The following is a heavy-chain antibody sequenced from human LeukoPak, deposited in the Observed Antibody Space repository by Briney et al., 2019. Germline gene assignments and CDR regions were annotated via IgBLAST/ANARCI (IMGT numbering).Heavy chain of an antibody. D-gene: IGHD6-6*01. CDR1: GGSISSYY. CDR2: IYYSGST. J-gene: IGHJ6*03. Sequence: SETLSLTCTVSGGSISSYYWSWIRQPPGKGLEWMGYIYYSGSTNYNPSLKSRVTISVDTSKNQFSLKLSSVTAADTAVYYCARRAGYSSSSGRYYYYYYMDVWGKGTTVTVSS. V-gene: IGHV4-59*01. CDR3: ARRAGYSSSSGRYYYYYYMDV.